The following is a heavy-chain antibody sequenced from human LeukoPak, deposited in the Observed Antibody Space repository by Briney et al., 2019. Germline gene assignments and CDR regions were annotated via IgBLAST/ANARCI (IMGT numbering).Heavy chain of an antibody. V-gene: IGHV3-33*01. J-gene: IGHJ6*03. CDR3: ARGVGGDYNYYLDV. CDR1: GFTFRTFG. CDR2: MWYDGSNK. D-gene: IGHD4-17*01. Sequence: GGSLRLSCAASGFTFRTFGMHWVRQAPGKGLEWVAVMWYDGSNKYFADSGRGRFTISRDNSRNTLYLQMNSLTAEDTAVYYCARGVGGDYNYYLDVWGQGTTVTVSS.